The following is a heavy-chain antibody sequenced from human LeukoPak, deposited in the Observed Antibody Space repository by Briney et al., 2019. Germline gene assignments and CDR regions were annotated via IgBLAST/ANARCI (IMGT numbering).Heavy chain of an antibody. J-gene: IGHJ5*02. CDR3: ARTEASWFDP. CDR2: IYYSGST. V-gene: IGHV4-59*01. Sequence: SETLSLTCTVSGGSISSYYWSWIRQPPGKGLEWIGYIYYSGSTNYNPSLKSRVTISVDTSKNQFSLKLGSVTAADTAVYYCARTEASWFDPWGQGTLVTVSS. CDR1: GGSISSYY.